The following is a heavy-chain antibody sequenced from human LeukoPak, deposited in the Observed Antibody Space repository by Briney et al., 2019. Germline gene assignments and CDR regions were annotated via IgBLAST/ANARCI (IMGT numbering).Heavy chain of an antibody. CDR2: ISASGGSP. J-gene: IGHJ4*02. CDR3: ARAGQSDY. Sequence: GGSLRLSCAVSGFTFSSYGMSWVRQAPGKGLEWVSTISASGGSPYYADSVEGRFTTSRDNAKNSLYLQVNSLRAEDTAVYYCARAGQSDYWGQGTLVTVSS. V-gene: IGHV3-23*01. CDR1: GFTFSSYG.